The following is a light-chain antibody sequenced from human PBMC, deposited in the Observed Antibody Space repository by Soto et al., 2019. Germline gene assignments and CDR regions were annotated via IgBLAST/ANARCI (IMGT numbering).Light chain of an antibody. CDR3: SSYAGSDNYV. CDR1: SSDVGGYDY. CDR2: EVS. Sequence: HSALTQPPSASGSPGQSVTISCAGTSSDVGGYDYVSWYQQHPGKAPKLIIYEVSKRPSGVPDRFSGSKSGNTASLTVSGLQAEDGADYYCSSYAGSDNYVFGTGTKLTVL. V-gene: IGLV2-8*01. J-gene: IGLJ1*01.